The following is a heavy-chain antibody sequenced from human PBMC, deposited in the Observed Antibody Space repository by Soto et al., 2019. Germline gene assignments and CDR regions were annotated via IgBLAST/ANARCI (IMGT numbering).Heavy chain of an antibody. J-gene: IGHJ6*02. D-gene: IGHD6-19*01. CDR3: AAGYSSGWVWAHYYYGMDV. Sequence: ASVKVSFKASGCTFSSYAISWVRQATGQGLEWMGGIIPIFGTANYAQKFQGRVTITADESTSTAYMGLSSLRSEDTAVYYCAAGYSSGWVWAHYYYGMDVWGQGTTVTVSS. CDR1: GCTFSSYA. CDR2: IIPIFGTA. V-gene: IGHV1-69*13.